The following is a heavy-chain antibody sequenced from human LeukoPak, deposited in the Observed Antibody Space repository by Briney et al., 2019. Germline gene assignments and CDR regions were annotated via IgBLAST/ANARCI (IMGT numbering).Heavy chain of an antibody. D-gene: IGHD2-15*01. CDR1: GFIFSSYI. CDR2: ISPSGSHK. CDR3: ARVSDGTPDEGS. Sequence: TGGSLRLSCAASGFIFSSYIMNWVRQAPGKGLEWVSSISPSGSHKYYVDSVKGRFTISRDNAKNSVSLQMNSLRAEDTAVYYCARVSDGTPDEGSWGQGTLVTVSS. J-gene: IGHJ5*01. V-gene: IGHV3-21*01.